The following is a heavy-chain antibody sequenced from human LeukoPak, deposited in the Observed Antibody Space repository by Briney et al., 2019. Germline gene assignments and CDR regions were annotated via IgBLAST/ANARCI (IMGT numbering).Heavy chain of an antibody. Sequence: GGSLRLSCAASGFTFSNAWMSWVRQAPGKGLEWVGRIKSKTNGETTDYAAPVKGRFTISRDDSKNTLYLEMNSLKIEDTAVYYCATDPHIEVGPIAWGQGTLVTVSS. V-gene: IGHV3-15*01. CDR3: ATDPHIEVGPIA. D-gene: IGHD2-2*01. CDR1: GFTFSNAW. CDR2: IKSKTNGETT. J-gene: IGHJ5*02.